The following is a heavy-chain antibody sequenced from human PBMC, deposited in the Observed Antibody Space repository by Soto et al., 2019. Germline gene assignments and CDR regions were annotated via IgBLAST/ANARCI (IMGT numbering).Heavy chain of an antibody. J-gene: IGHJ4*02. Sequence: SETLSLTCAVYGGSFSGYYGSWIRQPPGKGLEWIGEINHSGSTNYNPSLKSRVTISVDTSKNQFSLKLSSVIAADTAVYYCARGRCCTSTSCYHYFDFWGQGTLVTVSS. D-gene: IGHD2-2*01. CDR2: INHSGST. CDR3: ARGRCCTSTSCYHYFDF. V-gene: IGHV4-34*01. CDR1: GGSFSGYY.